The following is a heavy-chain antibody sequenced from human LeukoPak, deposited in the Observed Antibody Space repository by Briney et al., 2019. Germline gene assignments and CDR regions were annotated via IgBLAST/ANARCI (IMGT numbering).Heavy chain of an antibody. J-gene: IGHJ4*02. Sequence: SETLSLTCAVYGGSFSGYYWSWIRQPPGKGLEWIGEINHSGSTNYNPSLKSRVTISVDTSKNQFSLKLSSATAADTAVYYCARLLKIAAAPRKMYYFDYWGQGTLVTVSS. CDR2: INHSGST. CDR3: ARLLKIAAAPRKMYYFDY. CDR1: GGSFSGYY. V-gene: IGHV4-34*01. D-gene: IGHD2-2*01.